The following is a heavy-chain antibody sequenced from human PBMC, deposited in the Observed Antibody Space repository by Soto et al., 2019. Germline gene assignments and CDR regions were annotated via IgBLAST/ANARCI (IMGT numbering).Heavy chain of an antibody. D-gene: IGHD3-10*01. CDR2: IDPSDSYT. CDR1: GYSFTSYW. CDR3: ARGLWFGELPIWFDP. J-gene: IGHJ5*02. V-gene: IGHV5-10-1*01. Sequence: PGESLKISCKGSGYSFTSYWISWVRQMPGKGLEWMGRIDPSDSYTNYSPSFQGHVTISADKSISTAYLQWSSLKASDTAMYYCARGLWFGELPIWFDPWGQGTLVTVS.